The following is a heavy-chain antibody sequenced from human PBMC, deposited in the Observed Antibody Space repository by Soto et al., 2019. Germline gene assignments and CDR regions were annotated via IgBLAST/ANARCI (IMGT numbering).Heavy chain of an antibody. CDR3: AREAVSGRTGFDY. CDR1: GYTFTSYG. Sequence: QVQLVQSGAEVKKPGASVKVSCKASGYTFTSYGISWVRQAPGQGLEWMGWVNDYNCNTNYAQKFQGRVTTPTDTSTSTAYMELRSLRSDDPAVYYCAREAVSGRTGFDYWGQGTLVTVSS. V-gene: IGHV1-18*01. CDR2: VNDYNCNT. J-gene: IGHJ4*02. D-gene: IGHD6-19*01.